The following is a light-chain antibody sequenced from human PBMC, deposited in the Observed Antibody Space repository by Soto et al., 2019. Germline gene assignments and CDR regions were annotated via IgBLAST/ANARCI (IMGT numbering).Light chain of an antibody. CDR3: SSTRISSTLV. V-gene: IGLV2-14*01. CDR1: SSDVGCYNY. Sequence: QSVLTQPASVSGSPGQSITISCTGTSSDVGCYNYVSWYQQHPGKAPKLMIYEVSNRPSGVSNRFSGSKSGNTASLTISGLHAEDAADYYGSSTRISSTLVFGGGTKVTVL. J-gene: IGLJ2*01. CDR2: EVS.